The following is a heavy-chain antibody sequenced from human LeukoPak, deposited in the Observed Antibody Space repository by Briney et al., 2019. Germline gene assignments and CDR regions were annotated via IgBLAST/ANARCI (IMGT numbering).Heavy chain of an antibody. D-gene: IGHD3/OR15-3a*01. CDR1: GYTFTNYG. CDR2: INAYNGNT. Sequence: GASVKVSCKASGYTFTNYGISWVRQAPGQGLEWMGWINAYNGNTNYAQKLQGRVTITTDTSTSTAYMELRSLRSDDTAVYYCARALGTDLDYWGQGTLVTVSS. J-gene: IGHJ4*02. CDR3: ARALGTDLDY. V-gene: IGHV1-18*01.